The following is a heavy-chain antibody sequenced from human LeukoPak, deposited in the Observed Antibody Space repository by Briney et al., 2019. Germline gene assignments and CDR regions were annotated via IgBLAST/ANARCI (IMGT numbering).Heavy chain of an antibody. V-gene: IGHV1-18*01. CDR2: ISAYNGNT. J-gene: IGHJ6*02. CDR1: GYTFTSYG. Sequence: GASVKVSCKASGYTFTSYGISWVRQAPGQGLEWMGWISAYNGNTNYAQKLQGRVTMTTDTSTSTAYMELRSLRSDDTAVYYCARGNVSYDFWSGFIPYYYYYGMDVWGQGTTVTVSS. D-gene: IGHD3-3*01. CDR3: ARGNVSYDFWSGFIPYYYYYGMDV.